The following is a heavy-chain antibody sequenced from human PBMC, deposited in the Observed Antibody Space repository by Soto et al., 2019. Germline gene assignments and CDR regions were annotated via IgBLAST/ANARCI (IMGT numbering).Heavy chain of an antibody. J-gene: IGHJ4*02. CDR1: GGSISSYY. Sequence: SETLSLTCAVSGGSISSYYWSWIRQPPGKGLEWIGYIYYSGSTNYNPSLKSRVTISVDTSKNQFSLKLSSVTAADTAVYYCARHGSGSYSHFDYWGQGTLVTSPQ. CDR3: ARHGSGSYSHFDY. V-gene: IGHV4-59*08. CDR2: IYYSGST. D-gene: IGHD3-10*01.